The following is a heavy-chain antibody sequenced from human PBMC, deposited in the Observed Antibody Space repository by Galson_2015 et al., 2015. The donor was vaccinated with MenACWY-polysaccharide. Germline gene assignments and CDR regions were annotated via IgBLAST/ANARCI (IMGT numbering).Heavy chain of an antibody. V-gene: IGHV7-4-1*02. Sequence: SVKVSCKASGYTFTNYAMNWVRQAPGQGLEWMGWINTDTGNPTYAQGFTGRFVFSLDTSVSTAYLQISSLKAEDTAVYYCAYTIDAFDIWGQGTMVTVSS. J-gene: IGHJ3*02. D-gene: IGHD5-24*01. CDR1: GYTFTNYA. CDR3: AYTIDAFDI. CDR2: INTDTGNP.